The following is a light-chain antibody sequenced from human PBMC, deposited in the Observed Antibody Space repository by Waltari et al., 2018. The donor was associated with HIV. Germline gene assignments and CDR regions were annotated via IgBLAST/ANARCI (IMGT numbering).Light chain of an antibody. Sequence: SYVLTQPPSVSVAPGQPARIPCGGDIIGSKSVHWYQRKPGQAPVMVVYDDFDRPSGIPERFSGSNSGNTATLTISRVEAGDEADYFCQVWDSSSEYVFGSGTKVTVL. J-gene: IGLJ1*01. V-gene: IGLV3-21*02. CDR3: QVWDSSSEYV. CDR2: DDF. CDR1: IIGSKS.